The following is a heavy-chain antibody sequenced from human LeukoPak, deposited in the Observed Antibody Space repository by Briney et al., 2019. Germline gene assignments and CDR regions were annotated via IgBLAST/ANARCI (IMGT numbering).Heavy chain of an antibody. J-gene: IGHJ4*02. CDR2: ISYDGSNK. CDR1: GFTFSSYA. Sequence: GRSLRLSCAASGFTFSSYAMHWVRQAPGKGLEWVAVISYDGSNKYYADSVKGRFTISRDNSKNTLYLQMNSLRAEDTAVYYCARERAPVYSSSSLGEGFDYWGQGTLVTVSS. D-gene: IGHD6-6*01. V-gene: IGHV3-30-3*01. CDR3: ARERAPVYSSSSLGEGFDY.